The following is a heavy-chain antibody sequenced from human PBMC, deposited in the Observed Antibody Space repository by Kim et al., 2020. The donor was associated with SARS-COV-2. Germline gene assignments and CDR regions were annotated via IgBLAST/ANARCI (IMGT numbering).Heavy chain of an antibody. V-gene: IGHV3-23*01. Sequence: VKGRFTISRDKSKNTLYLQMNSLRAEDTAVYYCAKDRSSGWYYYYGMDVWGQGTTVTVSS. J-gene: IGHJ6*02. CDR3: AKDRSSGWYYYYGMDV. D-gene: IGHD6-19*01.